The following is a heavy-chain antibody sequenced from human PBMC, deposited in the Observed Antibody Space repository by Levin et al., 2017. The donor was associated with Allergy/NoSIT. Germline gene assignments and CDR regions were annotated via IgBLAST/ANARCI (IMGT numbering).Heavy chain of an antibody. CDR3: AKDMATGSANWFDS. J-gene: IGHJ5*01. V-gene: IGHV3-33*03. CDR2: IWYDGSIE. D-gene: IGHD5-24*01. CDR1: GFTFNHYG. Sequence: GGSLRLSCAASGFTFNHYGMHWLRQAPNKGLEWVAVIWYDGSIEHYVDSVKGRFIVSRDNSKKMVYLQMNSLRVEDTATYFCAKDMATGSANWFDSWGQETRFIASS.